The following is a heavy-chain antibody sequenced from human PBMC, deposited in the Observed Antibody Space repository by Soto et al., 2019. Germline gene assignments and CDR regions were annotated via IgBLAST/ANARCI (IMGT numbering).Heavy chain of an antibody. J-gene: IGHJ6*02. CDR3: ARGRLGYCSGGSCYSGYYYGMDV. CDR2: IIPLFGTA. Sequence: QVQLVQSGTEVKKPGSSVKVSCKASGGTFSSYSISWVRQAPGQGLEWMGGIIPLFGTANYAQKLQGRVTMTTDTSTSTAYMELRSLRSDDTAVYYCARGRLGYCSGGSCYSGYYYGMDVWGQGTTVTVSS. D-gene: IGHD2-15*01. CDR1: GGTFSSYS. V-gene: IGHV1-69*06.